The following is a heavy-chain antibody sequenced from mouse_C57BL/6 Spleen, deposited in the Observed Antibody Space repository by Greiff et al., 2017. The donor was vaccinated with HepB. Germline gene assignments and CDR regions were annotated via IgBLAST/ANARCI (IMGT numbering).Heavy chain of an antibody. CDR1: GFTFSSYT. V-gene: IGHV5-9*01. D-gene: IGHD1-1*01. CDR3: ARQDYGSSFAY. Sequence: EVKVVESGGGLVKPGGSLKLSCAASGFTFSSYTMSWVRQTPEKRLEWVATISGGGGNTYYPDSVKGRFTISRDNAKNTLYLQMSSLRSEDTALYYCARQDYGSSFAYWGQGTLVTVSA. J-gene: IGHJ3*01. CDR2: ISGGGGNT.